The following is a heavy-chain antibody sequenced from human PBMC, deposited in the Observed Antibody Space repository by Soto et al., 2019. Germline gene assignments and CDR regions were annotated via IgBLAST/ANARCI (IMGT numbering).Heavy chain of an antibody. CDR2: ISAYNGNT. D-gene: IGHD4-17*01. J-gene: IGHJ6*02. CDR3: ARFTPYGHDWGSGMDV. Sequence: QVQLVQSGAEVKKPGASVKVSCKASGYTFTSYGISRVRQAPGQGLEWMGWISAYNGNTNYAQKLQGRVTMTTDTSTSTAYMELRSLRSDDTAVYYCARFTPYGHDWGSGMDVWGQGTTVTVSS. V-gene: IGHV1-18*01. CDR1: GYTFTSYG.